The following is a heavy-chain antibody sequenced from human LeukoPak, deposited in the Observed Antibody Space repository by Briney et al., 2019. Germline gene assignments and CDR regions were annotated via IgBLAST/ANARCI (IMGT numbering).Heavy chain of an antibody. Sequence: PSETLSLTCAVSGGSISSSNWWSWVRQPPGKGLGWIGEIYHSGSTYYNPSLKSRVTISVDRSKNQFSLKLSSVTAADTAVYYCARGVWLVRFNPRDQYYFDYWGQGTLVTVSS. J-gene: IGHJ4*02. CDR3: ARGVWLVRFNPRDQYYFDY. V-gene: IGHV4-4*02. CDR2: IYHSGST. D-gene: IGHD6-19*01. CDR1: GGSISSSNW.